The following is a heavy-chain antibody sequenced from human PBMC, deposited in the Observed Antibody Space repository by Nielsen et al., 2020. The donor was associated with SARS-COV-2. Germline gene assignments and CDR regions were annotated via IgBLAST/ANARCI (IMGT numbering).Heavy chain of an antibody. D-gene: IGHD3-10*01. J-gene: IGHJ3*02. CDR3: AREGLLWFSHAFDI. CDR2: IFNTGST. V-gene: IGHV4-59*13. CDR1: GGSIGSYY. Sequence: SETLSLTCTVFGGSIGSYYWSWIRQPPGKGLEWIGHIFNTGSTSYNPSLRSRVTILVDTSKNHFSLKLTSVTAADTAVYYCAREGLLWFSHAFDIWGQGTMVTVSS.